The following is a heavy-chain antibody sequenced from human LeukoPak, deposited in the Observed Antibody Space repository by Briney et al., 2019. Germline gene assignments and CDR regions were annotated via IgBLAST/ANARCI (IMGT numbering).Heavy chain of an antibody. CDR2: IIPIFCTA. D-gene: IGHD3-22*01. Sequence: SAVTVPYMPSVRTFNNYAISWVRQAPAPGLEGMGGIIPIFCTANYAQKFHSRVTTTTDESTSTAYMELSTLRSEYTAVYYCARGPPYYYYSSGYYYFDYWGQGTLVTVSS. V-gene: IGHV1-69*05. CDR1: VRTFNNYA. CDR3: ARGPPYYYYSSGYYYFDY. J-gene: IGHJ4*02.